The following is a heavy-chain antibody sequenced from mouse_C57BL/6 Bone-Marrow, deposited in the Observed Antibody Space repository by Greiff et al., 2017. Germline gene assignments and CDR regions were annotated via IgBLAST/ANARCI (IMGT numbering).Heavy chain of an antibody. D-gene: IGHD2-5*01. J-gene: IGHJ4*01. CDR3: ARCSNSPLAMDY. Sequence: QVQLQQPGAELVRPGTSVKLSCKASGYTFTSYWMHWVKQRPGQGLEWIGVIDPSDSYTNYNQKFKGKATLTVDTSSSTAYMQLSSLTSEDSAVYYCARCSNSPLAMDYWGQGTSVTVSS. CDR2: IDPSDSYT. CDR1: GYTFTSYW. V-gene: IGHV1-59*01.